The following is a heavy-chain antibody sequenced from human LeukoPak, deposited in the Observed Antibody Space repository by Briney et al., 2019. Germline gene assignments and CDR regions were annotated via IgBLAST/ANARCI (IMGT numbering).Heavy chain of an antibody. CDR3: ARGGSYYAYTRYFDY. J-gene: IGHJ4*02. Sequence: ASVKVSCKASGYTFTSYDINWVRRATGQGHEWMGWMNPNSGNTGYAQKFQGRVTMTRNTSISTAYMELSSLRSEDTAVYYCARGGSYYAYTRYFDYWGQGTLVTVSS. V-gene: IGHV1-8*01. D-gene: IGHD1-26*01. CDR1: GYTFTSYD. CDR2: MNPNSGNT.